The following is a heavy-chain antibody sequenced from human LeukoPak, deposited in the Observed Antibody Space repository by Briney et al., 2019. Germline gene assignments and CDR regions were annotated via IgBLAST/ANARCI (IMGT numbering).Heavy chain of an antibody. CDR1: GFTFSSYA. Sequence: GGSLRLSCAASGFTFSSYAMSWVRQAPGKGLEWVSAISGSGGSTYYADSVKGRFTISRDNSKNTLYLQMNSLRAEDTAVYYWARDSCSSTSCHLFDYWGQGTLVTVSS. CDR2: ISGSGGST. CDR3: ARDSCSSTSCHLFDY. D-gene: IGHD2-2*01. J-gene: IGHJ4*02. V-gene: IGHV3-23*01.